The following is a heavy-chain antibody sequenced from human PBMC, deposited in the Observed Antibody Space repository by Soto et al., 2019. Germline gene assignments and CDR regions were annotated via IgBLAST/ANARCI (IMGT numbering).Heavy chain of an antibody. CDR1: GFTFSSYG. CDR3: VRDPPQIVEAGTNRYHFDL. D-gene: IGHD1-26*01. J-gene: IGHJ4*02. Sequence: PGGSLRPSCAASGFTFSSYGMHWVRQAPGKGLEWVAVISYDGSNKYYADSVKGRFTISRDNSKNTLYLQMNNLRAEDTAVYYCVRDPPQIVEAGTNRYHFDLWGQGALVTVSS. CDR2: ISYDGSNK. V-gene: IGHV3-30*03.